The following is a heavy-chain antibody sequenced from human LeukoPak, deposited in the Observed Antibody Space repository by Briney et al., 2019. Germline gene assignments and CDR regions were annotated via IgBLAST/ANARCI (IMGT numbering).Heavy chain of an antibody. J-gene: IGHJ4*02. D-gene: IGHD3-16*02. V-gene: IGHV3-7*03. CDR2: IKQDGSEI. CDR1: GFTFNNYW. Sequence: AGGSLRLSCAASGFTFNNYWMSWVRQAPGKGLEWVANIKQDGSEIYYVDSVKGRFTISRDNAKNSLYLQMNSLRAEDTAVYYCAGVDGVSGSYRLRYWGQGILVTVSS. CDR3: AGVDGVSGSYRLRY.